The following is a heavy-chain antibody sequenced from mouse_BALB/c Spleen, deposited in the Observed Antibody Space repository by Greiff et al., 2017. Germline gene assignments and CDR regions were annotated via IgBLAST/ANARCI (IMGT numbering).Heavy chain of an antibody. CDR3: TTTVEPHYIDY. J-gene: IGHJ2*01. D-gene: IGHD1-1*01. Sequence: QVQLQQPGAELVKPGASVKLSCKASGYTFTSYYMYWVKQRPGQGLEWIGGINPSNGGTNFNEKFKSKATLTVDKSSSTAYMQLNSLTSEDSAVYYCTTTVEPHYIDYWGQGTTLTVSS. CDR2: INPSNGGT. V-gene: IGHV1S81*02. CDR1: GYTFTSYY.